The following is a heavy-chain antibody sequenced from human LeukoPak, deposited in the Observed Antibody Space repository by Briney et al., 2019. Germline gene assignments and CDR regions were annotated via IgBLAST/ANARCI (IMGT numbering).Heavy chain of an antibody. CDR3: ARDSLTVVTQDAFDI. CDR1: GLTVSSNY. V-gene: IGHV3-66*01. J-gene: IGHJ3*02. CDR2: IYSGGST. Sequence: GGSLRLSCAASGLTVSSNYMSWVRQAPGKGLEWVSVIYSGGSTYYADSVKGRFTISRDNSKNTLYLQMNSLRAEDTAVYYCARDSLTVVTQDAFDIWGQGTMVTVSS. D-gene: IGHD4-23*01.